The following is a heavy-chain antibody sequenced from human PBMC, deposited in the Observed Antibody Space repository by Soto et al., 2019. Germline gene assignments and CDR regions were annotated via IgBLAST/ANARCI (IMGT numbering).Heavy chain of an antibody. Sequence: QVQLQESGPGLVKPSQTLSLTCTVSGGSISSGGYYWSWIRQHQGKGLEWIGYIYYSGSTYYNPSLKSRVTISVDTSKHPFSLKLSSVTAADTAVYYCARGGIVVVVAARDAFDIWGQGTMVTVSS. CDR2: IYYSGST. V-gene: IGHV4-31*03. CDR1: GGSISSGGYY. CDR3: ARGGIVVVVAARDAFDI. J-gene: IGHJ3*02. D-gene: IGHD2-15*01.